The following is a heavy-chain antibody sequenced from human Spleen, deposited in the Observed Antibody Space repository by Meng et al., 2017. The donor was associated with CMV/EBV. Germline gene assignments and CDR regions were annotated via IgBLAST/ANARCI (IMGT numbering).Heavy chain of an antibody. J-gene: IGHJ2*01. V-gene: IGHV4-30-4*08. CDR2: IYYSGST. CDR3: ARAPKNRLHCNSTSCYADRYFDL. CDR1: YY. D-gene: IGHD2-2*01. Sequence: YYWSWIRQPPGKGLEWIAYIYYSGSTYYNPSLKTRVTISVDTSKNQFSLKLSSVTAADTAVFYCARAPKNRLHCNSTSCYADRYFDLWGRGSLVTVSS.